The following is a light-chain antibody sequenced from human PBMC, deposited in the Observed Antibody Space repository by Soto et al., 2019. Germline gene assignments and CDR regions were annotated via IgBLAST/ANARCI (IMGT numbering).Light chain of an antibody. CDR3: QKYSSVPF. V-gene: IGKV1-27*01. J-gene: IGKJ3*01. CDR2: AAS. Sequence: DLQMTQSPTSLSASVGDRVTITCRASQDIRNFVAWYQQKPGKAPKLLIYAASTLQSGVPSRFSASGSGKDLTLPINSLQPEDVATYPCQKYSSVPFFGPGTKVEIK. CDR1: QDIRNF.